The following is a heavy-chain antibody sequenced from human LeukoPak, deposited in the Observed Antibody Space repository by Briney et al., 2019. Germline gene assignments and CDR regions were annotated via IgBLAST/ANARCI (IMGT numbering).Heavy chain of an antibody. D-gene: IGHD3-22*01. CDR3: ARFGSSGYCSDY. J-gene: IGHJ4*02. CDR2: INPNSGGT. Sequence: ASVKVSCKASGYTFTGYYMHWVRQAPGQGLEWMGWINPNSGGTNYAQKFQGWVTMTRDTSISTAYMELSRLRSDDTAVYYCARFGSSGYCSDYWGQGTLVTVSS. CDR1: GYTFTGYY. V-gene: IGHV1-2*04.